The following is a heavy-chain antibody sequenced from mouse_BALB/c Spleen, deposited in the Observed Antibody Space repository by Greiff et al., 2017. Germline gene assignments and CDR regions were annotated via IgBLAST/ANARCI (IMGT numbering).Heavy chain of an antibody. V-gene: IGHV1-63*02. J-gene: IGHJ4*01. D-gene: IGHD4-1*01. CDR3: ARANWDNVYYAMDY. CDR1: GYTFTNYW. CDR2: IYPGGGYT. Sequence: QVQLKQSGAELVRPGTSVKISCKASGYTFTNYWLGWVKQRPGHGLEWIGDIYPGGGYTNYNEKFKGKATLTADTSSSTAYMQLSSLTSEDSAVYFCARANWDNVYYAMDYWGQGTSVTVSS.